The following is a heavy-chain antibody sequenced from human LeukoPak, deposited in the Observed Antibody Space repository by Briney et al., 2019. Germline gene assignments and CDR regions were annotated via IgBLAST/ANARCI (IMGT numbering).Heavy chain of an antibody. V-gene: IGHV4-59*01. CDR3: ARSAPYYDFWTGYYDALYYMDV. J-gene: IGHJ6*03. CDR2: IRNRGST. Sequence: SETLSLTCTVSGGSIGDYYWSWIRQPPGKGLESIGYIRNRGSTNYNPSLKSRVTISVDTSKNQFSLKLRSVTAADTAVYYCARSAPYYDFWTGYYDALYYMDVWGKGTTVTVSS. D-gene: IGHD3-3*01. CDR1: GGSIGDYY.